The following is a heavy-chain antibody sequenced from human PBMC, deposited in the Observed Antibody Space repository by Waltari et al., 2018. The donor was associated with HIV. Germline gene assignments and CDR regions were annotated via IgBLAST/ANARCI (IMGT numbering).Heavy chain of an antibody. D-gene: IGHD6-13*01. CDR1: GFTVSNYA. J-gene: IGHJ6*02. V-gene: IGHV3-23*01. Sequence: EVQLLESGGGLVQPGGSLRLSCAASGFTVSNYAVNWVRQAPGKGWEGGSAISGSGYSTYYAESVKGRFTISRDNSKNKLYLQMNSLRAEDTAVYFCVKEHQYSHTWYSFYGMDVWGQGTTVTVSS. CDR3: VKEHQYSHTWYSFYGMDV. CDR2: ISGSGYST.